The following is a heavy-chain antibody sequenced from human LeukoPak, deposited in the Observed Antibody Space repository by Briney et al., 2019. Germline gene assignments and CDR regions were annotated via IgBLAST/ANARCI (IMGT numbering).Heavy chain of an antibody. V-gene: IGHV3-11*04. D-gene: IGHD2-2*02. Sequence: GGSLRLSCAASGFTFSDYYMSWTRPAAGEGLEWVSYISSSGSTIYYADCVKGRFPLSRDNANNSLYLQMNSLRAEDTAVYYCARVRGYCSSTSCYTKYYFDYWGQGTLVTVSS. CDR2: ISSSGSTI. CDR3: ARVRGYCSSTSCYTKYYFDY. CDR1: GFTFSDYY. J-gene: IGHJ4*02.